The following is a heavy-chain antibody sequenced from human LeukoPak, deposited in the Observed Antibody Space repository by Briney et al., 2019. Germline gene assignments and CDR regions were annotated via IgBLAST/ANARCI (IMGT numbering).Heavy chain of an antibody. CDR2: IYYSGST. D-gene: IGHD6-13*01. Sequence: PSETLSLTCTVSGGSISSYYWSWIRQPPGKGLEWIGYIYYSGSTNYNPSLKSRVTISVDTSKNQFSLKLSSVTAADTAVYYCARGSSSWYPYYYYYGMDVWGQGTTVTVSS. J-gene: IGHJ6*02. CDR3: ARGSSSWYPYYYYYGMDV. CDR1: GGSISSYY. V-gene: IGHV4-59*01.